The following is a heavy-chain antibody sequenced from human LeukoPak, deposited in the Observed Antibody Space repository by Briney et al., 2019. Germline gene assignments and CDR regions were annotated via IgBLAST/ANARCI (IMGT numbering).Heavy chain of an antibody. CDR1: GYTFTGYY. CDR2: INPSGGST. V-gene: IGHV1-46*01. J-gene: IGHJ4*02. CDR3: ARDTIAAAAPDY. Sequence: ASVKVSCKASGYTFTGYYMHWVRQAPGQGLEWMGIINPSGGSTSYAQKFQGRVTMTRDTSTSTVYMELSSLRSEDTAVYYCARDTIAAAAPDYWGQGTLVTVSS. D-gene: IGHD6-13*01.